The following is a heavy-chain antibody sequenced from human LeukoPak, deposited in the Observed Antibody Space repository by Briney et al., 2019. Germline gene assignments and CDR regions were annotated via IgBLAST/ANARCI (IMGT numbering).Heavy chain of an antibody. V-gene: IGHV4-61*02. CDR2: IYTSGST. CDR3: AREYCSSTSCFPEMDWSDP. J-gene: IGHJ5*02. D-gene: IGHD2-2*01. Sequence: PSETLSLTCTVSGGSISSGSYYWSWIRQPAGKGLEWIGRIYTSGSTNYNPSLKSRVTISVDTSKNQFSLKLSSVTAADTAVYYCAREYCSSTSCFPEMDWSDPWGQGTLVTVSS. CDR1: GGSISSGSYY.